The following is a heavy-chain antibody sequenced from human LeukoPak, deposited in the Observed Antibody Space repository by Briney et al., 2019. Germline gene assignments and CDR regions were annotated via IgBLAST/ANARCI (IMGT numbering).Heavy chain of an antibody. Sequence: GGSLRLSCAASGFTFSNYWMNWVRQAPGKGLEWVANIRKDGSEKHYVDSVKGRFTISRDNSKNTLYLQMNSLRAADTAVYYCAKDCHMSRDFYYGMDVWGQGTTVTVSS. CDR1: GFTFSNYW. CDR2: IRKDGSEK. CDR3: AKDCHMSRDFYYGMDV. V-gene: IGHV3-7*01. J-gene: IGHJ6*02.